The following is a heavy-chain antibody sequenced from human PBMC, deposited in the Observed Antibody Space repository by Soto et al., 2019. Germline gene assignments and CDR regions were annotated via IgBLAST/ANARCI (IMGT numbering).Heavy chain of an antibody. CDR3: ARHPGYYDILTGYTTYYFDS. Sequence: SETLSLTCAVYGGSFSGYYWSWIRQPPGKGLEWIGEINHSGSTNYNPSLKSRVTISVDTSKNQFSLTLSSVTAADTAVYYCARHPGYYDILTGYTTYYFDSWGQGILVT. V-gene: IGHV4-34*01. J-gene: IGHJ4*02. CDR1: GGSFSGYY. D-gene: IGHD3-9*01. CDR2: INHSGST.